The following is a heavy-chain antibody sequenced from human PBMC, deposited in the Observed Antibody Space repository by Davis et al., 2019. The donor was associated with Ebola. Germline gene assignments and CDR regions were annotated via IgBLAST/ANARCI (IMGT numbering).Heavy chain of an antibody. V-gene: IGHV3-23*01. J-gene: IGHJ3*02. CDR2: ISGSGGST. CDR3: ARANDRDRDAAFDI. D-gene: IGHD3-22*01. Sequence: GESLKISCAASGFTFSSYAMSWVRQAPGKGLEWVSAISGSGGSTYYADSVKGRFTISRDNSKNTLYLQMNSLRAEDTAVYYCARANDRDRDAAFDIWGQGTMVTVSS. CDR1: GFTFSSYA.